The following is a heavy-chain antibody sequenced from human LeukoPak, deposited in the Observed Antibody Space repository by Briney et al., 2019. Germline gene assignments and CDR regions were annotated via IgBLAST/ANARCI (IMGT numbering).Heavy chain of an antibody. D-gene: IGHD3-10*01. CDR3: AKPLYSSGSFDYLFLDY. CDR2: ISGSGGST. J-gene: IGHJ4*02. V-gene: IGHV3-23*01. CDR1: GFTFKNYA. Sequence: PGGSLRLSCAASGFTFKNYAMNWVRQAPGKGLEWVSAISGSGGSTNNADSVKGRFTISRDNSKNTVYLQMNSLRAEDTAVYYCAKPLYSSGSFDYLFLDYWGQGTLVTVSS.